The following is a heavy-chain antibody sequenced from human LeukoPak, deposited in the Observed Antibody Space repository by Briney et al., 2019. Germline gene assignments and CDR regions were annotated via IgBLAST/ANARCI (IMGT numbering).Heavy chain of an antibody. CDR2: IIPTFGTA. Sequence: ASVKVSCKASGGTFSSYAISWVRQAPGQGLEWMGGIIPTFGTANYAQKFQGRVTITADKSTSTAYMELSSLRSEDTAVYYCARASRRSGYSYEKRFDYWGQGTLVTVSS. CDR3: ARASRRSGYSYEKRFDY. J-gene: IGHJ4*02. D-gene: IGHD5-18*01. V-gene: IGHV1-69*06. CDR1: GGTFSSYA.